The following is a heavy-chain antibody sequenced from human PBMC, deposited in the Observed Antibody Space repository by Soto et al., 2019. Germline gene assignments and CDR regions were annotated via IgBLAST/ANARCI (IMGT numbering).Heavy chain of an antibody. CDR1: GYTFTSYG. Sequence: ASVKVSCKASGYTFTSYGISWVRQAPGQGLEWMGWISAYNGNTNYAQKLQGRFTMTTDTSTSTAYMELRSLRSDDTAVYYCARVPREAAADYSFDYWGQGTLVTVS. V-gene: IGHV1-18*04. D-gene: IGHD6-13*01. CDR3: ARVPREAAADYSFDY. J-gene: IGHJ4*02. CDR2: ISAYNGNT.